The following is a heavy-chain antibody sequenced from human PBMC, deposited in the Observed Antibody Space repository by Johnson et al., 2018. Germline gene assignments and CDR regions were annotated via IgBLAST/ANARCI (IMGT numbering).Heavy chain of an antibody. Sequence: QVQLVESGGGVVQPGRSXRLSCAASGFTFSSYAMHWVRQAQGKGLEWVAVISYVGSNNYYADSAKGRFTISRDKSKNTLYLQMNSLRAEDPAVYYCASDGRWLHKVDLCYMDVWGKGTTVTVSS. CDR2: ISYVGSNN. CDR1: GFTFSSYA. CDR3: ASDGRWLHKVDLCYMDV. J-gene: IGHJ6*03. V-gene: IGHV3-30-3*01. D-gene: IGHD5-24*01.